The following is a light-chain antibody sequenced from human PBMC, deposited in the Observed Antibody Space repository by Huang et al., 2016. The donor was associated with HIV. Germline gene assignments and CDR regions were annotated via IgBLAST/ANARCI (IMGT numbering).Light chain of an antibody. Sequence: EIVLTQSPGTLSLSPGERATLSYRASQSIRSNYLAWYQQKPGQAPRLLIYGASSRAAGIPDRLSGSWSGTEFILSISRLEPEDFAVYYCQQYGSSELTFGGGTKVEIK. CDR2: GAS. CDR1: QSIRSNY. V-gene: IGKV3-20*01. CDR3: QQYGSSELT. J-gene: IGKJ4*01.